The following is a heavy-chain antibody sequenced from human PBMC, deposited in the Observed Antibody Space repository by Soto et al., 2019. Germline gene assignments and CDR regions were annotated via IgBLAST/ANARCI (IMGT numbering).Heavy chain of an antibody. D-gene: IGHD2-15*01. CDR1: GFTFSSYA. V-gene: IGHV3-23*01. CDR2: ISGSGGST. CDR3: AKGNGVVAATNYFDY. Sequence: GGSLRLSCAASGFTFSSYAMSWVRQAPGKGLEWVSAISGSGGSTYYADSVKGRFTISRDNSKNTLYLQMNNLRAEDTAVYYCAKGNGVVAATNYFDYWGQGTLVTVSS. J-gene: IGHJ4*02.